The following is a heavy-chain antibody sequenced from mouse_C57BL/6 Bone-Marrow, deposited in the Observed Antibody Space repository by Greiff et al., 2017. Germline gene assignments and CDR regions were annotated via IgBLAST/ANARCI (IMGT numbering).Heavy chain of an antibody. J-gene: IGHJ2*01. Sequence: QVQLKQSGAELARPGASVKMSCKASGYTFTSYTMHWVTQRPGPGLEWIGYINPSSGYTKYTQKFKDKATLTADKSSSTAYMPLSSLTSEDSAVYYCARSGTGFDYWGQGTTLTVSS. CDR3: ARSGTGFDY. D-gene: IGHD4-1*01. CDR2: INPSSGYT. V-gene: IGHV1-4*01. CDR1: GYTFTSYT.